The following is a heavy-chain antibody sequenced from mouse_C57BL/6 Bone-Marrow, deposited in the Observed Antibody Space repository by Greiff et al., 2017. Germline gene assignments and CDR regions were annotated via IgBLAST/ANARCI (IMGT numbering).Heavy chain of an antibody. CDR1: GYTFTSYW. J-gene: IGHJ4*01. V-gene: IGHV1-72*01. CDR3: ARTESVYDSNYGDAMDY. Sequence: QVQLQQPGAELVKPGASVKLSCKASGYTFTSYWMHWVKQRPGRGLEWIGRIDPNSGGTKYNEKFKSKATLTVDKPSSTAYMQLSSLTSEASAVYYGARTESVYDSNYGDAMDYWGQGTAVTVSA. CDR2: IDPNSGGT. D-gene: IGHD2-5*01.